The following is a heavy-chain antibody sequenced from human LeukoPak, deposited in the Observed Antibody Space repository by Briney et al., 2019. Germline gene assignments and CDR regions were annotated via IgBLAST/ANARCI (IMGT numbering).Heavy chain of an antibody. CDR1: GGSISSYY. V-gene: IGHV4-59*01. Sequence: SETLSLTCTVSGGSISSYYWSWIRQPPGKELEWIGYIYYGGSTNYNPSLKSRVTISVDTSKNQFSLKLSSETAADTAVYYCARGSYDSSGYYADYWGQGTLVTVSS. J-gene: IGHJ4*02. D-gene: IGHD3-22*01. CDR3: ARGSYDSSGYYADY. CDR2: IYYGGST.